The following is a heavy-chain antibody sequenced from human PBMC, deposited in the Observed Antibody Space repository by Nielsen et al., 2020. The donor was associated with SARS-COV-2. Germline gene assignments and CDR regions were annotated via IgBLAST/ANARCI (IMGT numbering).Heavy chain of an antibody. D-gene: IGHD3-16*01. J-gene: IGHJ4*02. CDR3: VRVRDDGYYYDSGPFDY. CDR2: INTDGSKR. V-gene: IGHV3-74*01. CDR1: GFTFSNYY. Sequence: GGSLRLSCAGSGFTFSNYYMNWVRQVPGKGLMGVSRINTDGSKRAYADSVKGRFTISRDNARDTLYLQMNSLSAEDTAVYYCVRVRDDGYYYDSGPFDYWGQGAPVTVSS.